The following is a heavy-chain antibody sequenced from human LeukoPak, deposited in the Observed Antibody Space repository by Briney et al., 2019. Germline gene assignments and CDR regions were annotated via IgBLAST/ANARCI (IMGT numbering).Heavy chain of an antibody. CDR1: GGSFSGYY. CDR2: INHSGST. J-gene: IGHJ4*02. Sequence: SETLSLTCAVYGGSFSGYYWSWIRQPPGKGLEWIGEINHSGSTNYNPSLKSRVTISVDTSKNQFSLKLSSVTAADTAVYYCARQAGATSSWGQGTLVTVSS. D-gene: IGHD1-26*01. CDR3: ARQAGATSS. V-gene: IGHV4-34*01.